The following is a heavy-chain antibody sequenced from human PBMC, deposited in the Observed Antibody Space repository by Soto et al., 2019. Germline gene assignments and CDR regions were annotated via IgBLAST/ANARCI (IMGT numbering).Heavy chain of an antibody. D-gene: IGHD3-22*01. CDR1: GFTFSSYW. J-gene: IGHJ4*02. V-gene: IGHV3-74*01. CDR3: VPSHTSGYYVDY. Sequence: EVQLVESGGGLVQPGGSLRLSCAASGFTFSSYWMHWVRQAPGKGLVWVSRIDSDGSRTNYADSVKGRVTISRDNAKNTLYLQMNSLRAEDTAVYCCVPSHTSGYYVDYWGQGTLVTVSS. CDR2: IDSDGSRT.